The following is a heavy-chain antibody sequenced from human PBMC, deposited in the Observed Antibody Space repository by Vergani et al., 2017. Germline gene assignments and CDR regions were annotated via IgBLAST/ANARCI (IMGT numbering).Heavy chain of an antibody. J-gene: IGHJ4*02. CDR2: IYYSGST. D-gene: IGHD5-18*01. V-gene: IGHV4-31*01. Sequence: QVQLQESGPGLVKPSQTLSLTCPVSGGSISSGGYYWSWIRQHPGKGLEWIGYIYYSGSTYYNPSLKSLVTISVDTSKTQFSLKLSSVTAADTAVYYCARGRTAMDPYFDYWGQGTLVTVSS. CDR3: ARGRTAMDPYFDY. CDR1: GGSISSGGYY.